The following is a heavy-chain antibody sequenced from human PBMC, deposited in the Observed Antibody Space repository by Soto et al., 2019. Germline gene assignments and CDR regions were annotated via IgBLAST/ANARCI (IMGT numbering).Heavy chain of an antibody. J-gene: IGHJ6*03. CDR2: IYYSGGT. V-gene: IGHV4-31*03. CDR3: ARKDSGYAGDMDV. D-gene: IGHD5-12*01. Sequence: QVQLQESGPGLVKPSQTLSLTCTVSGGSISRGGYYWSWIRQHPGKGLEWIGYIYYSGGTYYNPSLKSRVTTSVDTSENQFSLRLSSVTAADTAVYYCARKDSGYAGDMDVWGKGTTVTVSS. CDR1: GGSISRGGYY.